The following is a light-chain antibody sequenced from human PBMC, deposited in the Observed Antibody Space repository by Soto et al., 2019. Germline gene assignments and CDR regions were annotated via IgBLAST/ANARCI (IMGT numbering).Light chain of an antibody. Sequence: QSALTQPPSVSGSPGQSVTISCTGTSSDVGSYNRVSWYQQPPGTAPKLMIYEVSNRPSGVPDRFSGSKSGNTASLTISGLQAEDEADYYCISHTSSSTYVFGTGTKLTLL. CDR1: SSDVGSYNR. CDR2: EVS. V-gene: IGLV2-18*02. CDR3: ISHTSSSTYV. J-gene: IGLJ1*01.